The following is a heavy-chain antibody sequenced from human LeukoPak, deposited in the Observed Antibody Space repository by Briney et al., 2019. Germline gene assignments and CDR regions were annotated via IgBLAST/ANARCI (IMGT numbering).Heavy chain of an antibody. Sequence: SETLSLTCAAYGGSFSGYYWSWIRQPPGKGLEWIGEINHSGSTNYNPSLKSRVTISVDTSKNQFSLKLSSVTAADTAVYYCARLLFDPWGQGTLVTVSS. V-gene: IGHV4-34*01. CDR2: INHSGST. CDR3: ARLLFDP. J-gene: IGHJ5*02. CDR1: GGSFSGYY.